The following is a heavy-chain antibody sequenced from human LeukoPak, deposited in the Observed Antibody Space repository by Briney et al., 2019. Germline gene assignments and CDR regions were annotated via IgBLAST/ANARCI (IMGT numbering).Heavy chain of an antibody. Sequence: ASVKVSCKASGGTFSSYTISWVRQAPGQGLEWMGGIIPIFDITIYAQKFQGRVTITADKSTSTAYMELSSLGSEDTAVYYCARDAAAQRADPFDIWGQGTMVTVSS. V-gene: IGHV1-69*10. CDR2: IIPIFDIT. D-gene: IGHD6-25*01. J-gene: IGHJ3*02. CDR3: ARDAAAQRADPFDI. CDR1: GGTFSSYT.